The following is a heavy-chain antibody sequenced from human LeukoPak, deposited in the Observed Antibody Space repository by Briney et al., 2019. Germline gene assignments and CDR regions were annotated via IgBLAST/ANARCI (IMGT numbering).Heavy chain of an antibody. V-gene: IGHV4-4*08. Sequence: SETLSLTCTVSGGFISSYYWSWIRQPPGKGLEWIGYIYTSGSTNYNPSLKSRVTISVDTSKNQFSLKLSSVTAADTAVYYCARSGLDMIAASYFDHWGHGTLVTVSS. D-gene: IGHD6-6*01. CDR1: GGFISSYY. CDR3: ARSGLDMIAASYFDH. CDR2: IYTSGST. J-gene: IGHJ4*01.